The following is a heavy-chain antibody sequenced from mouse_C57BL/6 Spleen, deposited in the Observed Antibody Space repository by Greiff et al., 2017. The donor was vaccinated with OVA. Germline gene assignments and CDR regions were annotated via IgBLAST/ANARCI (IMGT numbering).Heavy chain of an antibody. CDR1: GFNIKDDY. CDR2: IDPENGDT. V-gene: IGHV14-4*01. J-gene: IGHJ2*01. CDR3: TTGPYYYGSSHLDY. Sequence: VQLKQSGAELVRPGASVKLSCTASGFNIKDDYMHWVKQRPEQGLEWIGWIDPENGDTEYASKFQGKATITADTSSNTAYLQLSSLTSEDTAVYYCTTGPYYYGSSHLDYWGQGTTLTVSS. D-gene: IGHD1-1*01.